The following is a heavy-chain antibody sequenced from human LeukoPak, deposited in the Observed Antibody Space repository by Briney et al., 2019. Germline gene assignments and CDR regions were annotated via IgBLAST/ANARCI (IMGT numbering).Heavy chain of an antibody. CDR2: IYYSGST. V-gene: IGHV4-59*08. J-gene: IGHJ4*02. Sequence: PSETLSLTCTVSGGSISSYYWSWIRQPPGKGLEWIGYIYYSGSTNYNPSLKSRVTISVDASKNQFSLKLSSVTAADTAVYYCARQEQSYGSGSLTGFHWGQGTLVTVSS. CDR1: GGSISSYY. CDR3: ARQEQSYGSGSLTGFH. D-gene: IGHD3-10*01.